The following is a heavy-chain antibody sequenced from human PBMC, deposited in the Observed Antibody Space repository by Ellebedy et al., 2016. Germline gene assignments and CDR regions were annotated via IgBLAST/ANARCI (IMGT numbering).Heavy chain of an antibody. CDR1: GFTFSDYY. J-gene: IGHJ6*02. V-gene: IGHV3-11*01. CDR3: ARFEKWLVHGYYYGMDV. CDR2: ISSSGSTI. Sequence: GESLKISXAASGFTFSDYYMSWIRQAPGKGLEWVSYISSSGSTIYYADSVKGRFTISRDNAKNSLYLQMNSLRAEDTAVYYCARFEKWLVHGYYYGMDVWGQGTTVTVSS. D-gene: IGHD6-19*01.